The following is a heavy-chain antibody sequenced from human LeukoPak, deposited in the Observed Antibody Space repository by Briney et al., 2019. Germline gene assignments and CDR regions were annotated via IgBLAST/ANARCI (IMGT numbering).Heavy chain of an antibody. CDR3: ARLRYYGMDV. CDR1: GYSITTDA. J-gene: IGHJ6*02. V-gene: IGHV7-4-1*02. Sequence: ASVKVSCTASGYSITTDAMNWVRQAPGQGLEWMGWINTNTGNPTYAQGFIGRFVFSLDTSVSTAYLQISSLKAEDTAVYYCARLRYYGMDVWGQGTTVTVSS. CDR2: INTNTGNP.